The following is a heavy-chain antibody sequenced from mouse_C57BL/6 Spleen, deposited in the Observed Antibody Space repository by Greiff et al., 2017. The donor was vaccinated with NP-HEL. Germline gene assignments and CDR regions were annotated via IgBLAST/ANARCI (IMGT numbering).Heavy chain of an antibody. CDR1: GFTFSSYA. Sequence: EVQVVESGGGLVKPGGSLKLSCAASGFTFSSYAMSWVRQTPEKRLEWVATISDGGSYTYYPDNVKGRFTISRDNAKNNLYLQMSHLKSEDTAMYYCARDRTGTSFAYWGQGTLVTVSA. V-gene: IGHV5-4*01. CDR3: ARDRTGTSFAY. J-gene: IGHJ3*01. CDR2: ISDGGSYT. D-gene: IGHD4-1*01.